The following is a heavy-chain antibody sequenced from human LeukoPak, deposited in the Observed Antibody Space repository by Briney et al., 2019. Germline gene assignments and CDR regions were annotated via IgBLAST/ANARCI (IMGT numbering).Heavy chain of an antibody. CDR3: AREPTPATMIVVVITYHYGMDV. J-gene: IGHJ6*02. CDR2: IIPILGIA. D-gene: IGHD3-22*01. Sequence: GSSVKVSCKASGGTFSSYAISWVRQAPGQGLEWMGRIIPILGIANYAQKFQGRVTITADKSTSTAYMELSSLRSEDTAVSFCAREPTPATMIVVVITYHYGMDVWGQGTTVTVSS. V-gene: IGHV1-69*04. CDR1: GGTFSSYA.